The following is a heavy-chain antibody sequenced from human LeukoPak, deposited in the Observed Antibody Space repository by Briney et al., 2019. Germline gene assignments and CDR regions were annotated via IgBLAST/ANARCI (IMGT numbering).Heavy chain of an antibody. D-gene: IGHD5-18*01. Sequence: SETLSLTCTVSGGSISSYYWSWSRQPPGKGLEWIGYIYSSGSTNYNPSFKSRVTISVGTSKNQFSLLLSPVTAADTAVYYCARGHSYGYGWFDPWGQGTLVTVSS. CDR3: ARGHSYGYGWFDP. CDR2: IYSSGST. J-gene: IGHJ5*02. CDR1: GGSISSYY. V-gene: IGHV4-59*01.